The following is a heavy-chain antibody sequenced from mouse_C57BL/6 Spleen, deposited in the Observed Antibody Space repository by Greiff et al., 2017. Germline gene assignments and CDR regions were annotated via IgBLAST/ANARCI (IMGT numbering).Heavy chain of an antibody. D-gene: IGHD2-3*01. J-gene: IGHJ3*01. CDR1: GFSLTSYG. V-gene: IGHV2-2*01. Sequence: QVQLQQSGPGLVQPSQSLSITCTVSGFSLTSYGVHWVRQSPGKGLEWLGVIWSGGSTDYNAAFISRLSISKDNSKSQVFFKMNSLQADDTAIYYCARKQVGYDGYYVFAYWGQGTLVTVSA. CDR2: IWSGGST. CDR3: ARKQVGYDGYYVFAY.